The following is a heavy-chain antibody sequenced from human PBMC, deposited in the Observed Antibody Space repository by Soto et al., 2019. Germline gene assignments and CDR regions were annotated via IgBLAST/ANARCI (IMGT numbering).Heavy chain of an antibody. V-gene: IGHV1-69*01. CDR3: AREVGATNFWYFDL. Sequence: QVQLVQSGAEVKKPGSSVKVSCKASGGTFSSYSISWVRQAPGQGLEWMGGIIPIFGTANYAQKFQGRVTITADESTSTAYRELSNLSSEYTAVYYCAREVGATNFWYFDLWGRGTLVTVSS. J-gene: IGHJ2*01. D-gene: IGHD1-26*01. CDR1: GGTFSSYS. CDR2: IIPIFGTA.